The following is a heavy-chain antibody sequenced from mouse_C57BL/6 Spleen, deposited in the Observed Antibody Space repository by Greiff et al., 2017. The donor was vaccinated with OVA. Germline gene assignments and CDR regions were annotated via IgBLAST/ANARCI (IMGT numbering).Heavy chain of an antibody. V-gene: IGHV3-6*01. Sequence: EVQLQESGPGLVKPSQSLSLTCSVTGYSITSGYYWNWIRQFPGNKLEWMGYISYDGSNNYNPSLKNRISITRDTSKNQFFLKLNSVTTEDTATYYCARDNYGSSHWFAYWGQGTLVTVSA. CDR1: GYSITSGYY. CDR2: ISYDGSN. CDR3: ARDNYGSSHWFAY. J-gene: IGHJ3*01. D-gene: IGHD1-1*01.